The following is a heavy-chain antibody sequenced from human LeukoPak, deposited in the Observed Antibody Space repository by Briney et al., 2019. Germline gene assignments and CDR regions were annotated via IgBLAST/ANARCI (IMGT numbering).Heavy chain of an antibody. CDR3: ARGRGGWYPYYYYYYMDV. V-gene: IGHV4-34*01. CDR2: INHSGST. Sequence: SETLSLTCTVPDGSISNSFWNWIRQPPGKGLEWIGEINHSGSTNYNPSLKSRVTISVDTSKNQFSLKLSSVTAADTAVYYCARGRGGWYPYYYYYYMDVWGKGTTVTVSS. J-gene: IGHJ6*03. CDR1: DGSISNSF. D-gene: IGHD6-19*01.